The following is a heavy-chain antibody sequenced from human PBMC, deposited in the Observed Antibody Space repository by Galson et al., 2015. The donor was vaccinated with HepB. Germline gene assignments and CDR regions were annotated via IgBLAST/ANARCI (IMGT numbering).Heavy chain of an antibody. CDR1: GFTFSSYW. CDR3: ARERDEGYYYGSGSTRYYYYYGMDV. J-gene: IGHJ6*02. V-gene: IGHV3-7*03. Sequence: SLRLSCAASGFTFSSYWMSWVRQAPGKGLEWVANIKQDGSEKYYVDSVKGRFTISRDNAKNSLYLQMNSLRAEDTAVYYCARERDEGYYYGSGSTRYYYYYGMDVWGQGTTVTVSS. D-gene: IGHD3-10*01. CDR2: IKQDGSEK.